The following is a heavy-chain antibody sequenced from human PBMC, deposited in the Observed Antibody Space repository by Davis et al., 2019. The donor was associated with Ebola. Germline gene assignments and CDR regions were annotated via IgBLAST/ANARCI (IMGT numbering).Heavy chain of an antibody. CDR1: GGSISSFNW. CDR2: ISHSGTT. V-gene: IGHV4-4*01. J-gene: IGHJ6*03. D-gene: IGHD3-16*01. CDR3: ARVWARGSQSHYFYYLDV. Sequence: PGGSLRLSCAVSGGSISSFNWWRWVRQPPGKGLEWIGEISHSGTTNYNPSLRSRTSISADKSKNYFSLKLSSLTAADTAVYFCARVWARGSQSHYFYYLDVWGKGTTVTVSS.